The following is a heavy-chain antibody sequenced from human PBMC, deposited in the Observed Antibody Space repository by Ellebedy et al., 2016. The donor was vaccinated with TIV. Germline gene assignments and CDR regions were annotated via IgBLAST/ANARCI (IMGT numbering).Heavy chain of an antibody. J-gene: IGHJ4*02. CDR3: ARGVGTAMVTPLGY. D-gene: IGHD5-18*01. V-gene: IGHV3-74*01. CDR1: GFTFTSYS. CDR2: INSDGSST. Sequence: GESLKISCAASGFTFTSYSMNWVRQAPGKGLVWVSRINSDGSSTTYADSVKGRFTVSRDTAQNTLYLQMNSLRAEDTAVYYCARGVGTAMVTPLGYWGQGTLVTVSS.